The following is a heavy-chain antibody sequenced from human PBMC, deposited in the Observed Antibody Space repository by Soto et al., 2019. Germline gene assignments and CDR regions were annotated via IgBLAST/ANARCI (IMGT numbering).Heavy chain of an antibody. CDR3: AKSLYDYDSSPLDH. CDR1: GFDFEDYA. D-gene: IGHD3-22*01. J-gene: IGHJ4*02. Sequence: GGSLRLSGAAAGFDFEDYAIHWVRQVPWKGLEWVSLTNSDGTDSYYMDSVKGRFTISRDNAKSTLYLQMDRLRPEDTALYFCAKSLYDYDSSPLDHWGQGTLVTVSS. CDR2: TNSDGTDS. V-gene: IGHV3-43D*04.